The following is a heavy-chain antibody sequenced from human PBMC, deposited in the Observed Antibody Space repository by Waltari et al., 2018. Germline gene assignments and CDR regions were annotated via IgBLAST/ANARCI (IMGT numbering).Heavy chain of an antibody. CDR2: IYYSGST. CDR3: ARAPITTQPYYMDV. CDR1: GGSISSYY. Sequence: QVQLQESGPGLVKPSETLSLTCTASGGSISSYYWSWIRQPPGKGLEWIGYIYYSGSTNYNPSLKSRVTISVDTSKNQFSLKLSSVTAADTAVYYCARAPITTQPYYMDVWGKGTTVTVSS. J-gene: IGHJ6*03. V-gene: IGHV4-59*01. D-gene: IGHD3-22*01.